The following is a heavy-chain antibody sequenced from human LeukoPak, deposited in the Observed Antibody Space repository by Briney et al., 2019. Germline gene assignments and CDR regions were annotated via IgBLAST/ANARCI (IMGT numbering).Heavy chain of an antibody. CDR2: ISGRGGST. CDR3: AKDRGLNKIMTTVTTDYYGMDV. CDR1: GFTFSSYA. Sequence: GSLRLSCAASGFTFSSYAMSWVRQAPGKGLEWVSAISGRGGSTYYADSVKGRFTISRDNSKNTLYLQMNSLRAEDTAVYYCAKDRGLNKIMTTVTTDYYGMDVWGQGTTVTVSS. J-gene: IGHJ6*02. V-gene: IGHV3-23*01. D-gene: IGHD4-17*01.